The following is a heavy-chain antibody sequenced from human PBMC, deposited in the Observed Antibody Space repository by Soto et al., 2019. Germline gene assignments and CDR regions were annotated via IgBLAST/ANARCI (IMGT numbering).Heavy chain of an antibody. D-gene: IGHD3-16*02. V-gene: IGHV3-30*18. J-gene: IGHJ4*02. Sequence: QVQLVESGGGVVQPGRSLRLSCAASGFTFSSYAMHWVRQAPGKGLEWVAVISYDGSDKYYADSVKGRFTISSDNSKNKLNLQMNSMRADDTAVYYCAKALGELSPESYDYWGQGTLITVSS. CDR2: ISYDGSDK. CDR1: GFTFSSYA. CDR3: AKALGELSPESYDY.